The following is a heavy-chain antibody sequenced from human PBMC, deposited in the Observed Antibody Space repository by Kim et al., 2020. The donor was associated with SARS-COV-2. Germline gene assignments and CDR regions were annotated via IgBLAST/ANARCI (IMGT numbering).Heavy chain of an antibody. D-gene: IGHD6-6*01. Sequence: SETLSLTCTVSGGSISSSSYYWGWIRQPPGKGLEWIGSIYDSGSTYYNPSLKSRVTISVDTSKNQFSLKLSSVTAADTAVYYCARQSIAARPGGFDYWGQGTLVSVSS. CDR3: ARQSIAARPGGFDY. CDR2: IYDSGST. CDR1: GGSISSSSYY. V-gene: IGHV4-39*01. J-gene: IGHJ4*02.